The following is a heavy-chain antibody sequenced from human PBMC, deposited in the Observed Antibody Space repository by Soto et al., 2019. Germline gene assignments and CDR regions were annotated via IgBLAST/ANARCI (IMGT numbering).Heavy chain of an antibody. J-gene: IGHJ6*02. CDR1: GYTFTGYY. CDR3: ARALYSITGYYYGMDV. CDR2: INPNSGGT. D-gene: IGHD6-13*01. Sequence: QVQLVQSGAEVKKPGASVKVSCKASGYTFTGYYMHWVRQAPGQGLEWMGWINPNSGGTNYAQKFQGRVTMTRDTSISTAYMELSRLRSDDTAVYYCARALYSITGYYYGMDVWGQGTTVTVSS. V-gene: IGHV1-2*02.